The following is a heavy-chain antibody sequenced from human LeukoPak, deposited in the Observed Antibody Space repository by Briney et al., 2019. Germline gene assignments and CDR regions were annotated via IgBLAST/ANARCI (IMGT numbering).Heavy chain of an antibody. CDR1: GFTFSSYG. V-gene: IGHV3-NL1*01. D-gene: IGHD7-27*01. Sequence: PGGSLRLSCAASGFTFSSYGMHWVRQAPGKGLEWVSVIYSGGSTYYADSVKGRFTISRDNSKNTLYLQMNSLRAEDTAVYYCARDHRWGFDYWGRGTLVTVSS. J-gene: IGHJ4*02. CDR3: ARDHRWGFDY. CDR2: IYSGGST.